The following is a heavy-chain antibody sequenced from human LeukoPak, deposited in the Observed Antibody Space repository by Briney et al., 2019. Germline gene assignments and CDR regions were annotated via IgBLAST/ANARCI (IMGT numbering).Heavy chain of an antibody. CDR2: IDTSGNT. J-gene: IGHJ6*03. V-gene: IGHV4-4*07. CDR1: GGSISSYY. CDR3: ARVLVGANYYYYYMDA. Sequence: SETLSLTCTVSGGSISSYYWSWIRQPAGKGLQWIGRIDTSGNTNYNPSLKSRVTISVDKSKNQFSLKLSSVTAADTAVYYCARVLVGANYYYYYMDAWDQGTTVAVSS. D-gene: IGHD1-26*01.